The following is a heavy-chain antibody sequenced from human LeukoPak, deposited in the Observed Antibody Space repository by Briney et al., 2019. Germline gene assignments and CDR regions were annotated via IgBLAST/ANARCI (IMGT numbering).Heavy chain of an antibody. D-gene: IGHD3-16*01. V-gene: IGHV4-34*01. J-gene: IGHJ4*02. Sequence: SETLSLTCAVYGGSFSGYYWSWTRQPPGKGLEWIGEINHSGSINYNPSLKSRVTISVDTSKNQFSLKLSSVTAADTAVYYCASLRRGELYSLGYWGQGTLVTVSS. CDR1: GGSFSGYY. CDR2: INHSGSI. CDR3: ASLRRGELYSLGY.